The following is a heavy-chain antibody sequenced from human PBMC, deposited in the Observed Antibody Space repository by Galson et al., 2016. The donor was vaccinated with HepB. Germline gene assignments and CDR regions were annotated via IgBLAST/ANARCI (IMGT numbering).Heavy chain of an antibody. D-gene: IGHD2-21*01. CDR2: ISSNEGTT. CDR1: GVTVTSMF. V-gene: IGHV3-23*01. J-gene: IGHJ4*02. Sequence: SLRLSCAVSGVTVTSMFMNWVRQAPGKGLEWVSAISSNEGTTYHAASVRGRFTISRDNSKNTLYLQMNSLGGEDTAVYYCAKRWATGVVSHFDHWGQGTLVTVSS. CDR3: AKRWATGVVSHFDH.